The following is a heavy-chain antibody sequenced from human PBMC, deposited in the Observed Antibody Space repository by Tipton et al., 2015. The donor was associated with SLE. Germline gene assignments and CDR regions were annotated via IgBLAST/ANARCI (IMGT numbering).Heavy chain of an antibody. D-gene: IGHD6-13*01. J-gene: IGHJ6*03. CDR3: ARGLRIAAAGTPYYYYYYYMDV. Sequence: TLSLTCAVYGGSISDYYWSWIRQTPGEGLEWIGEINHSGGGRGSNYNPSLKSRVAMSVDTSKNQVSLKLSSVTAADTAVYYCARGLRIAAAGTPYYYYYYYMDVWGKGTTVTVSS. V-gene: IGHV4-34*01. CDR1: GGSISDYY. CDR2: INHSGGGRGS.